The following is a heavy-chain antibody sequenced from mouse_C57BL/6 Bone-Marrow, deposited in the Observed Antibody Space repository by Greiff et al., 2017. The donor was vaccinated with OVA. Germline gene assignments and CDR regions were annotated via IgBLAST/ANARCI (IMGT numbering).Heavy chain of an antibody. CDR3: ARGGIQYYGSSYLWYFDV. CDR1: GFNIKNTY. CDR2: IDPANGNT. J-gene: IGHJ1*03. Sequence: VQLQQSVAELVRPGASVKLSCTASGFNIKNTYMHWVKQRPEQGLEWIGRIDPANGNTKYAPKFQGKATITADTSSNTAYLQLSSLTSEDTAIYYGARGGIQYYGSSYLWYFDVWGTGTTVTVSS. V-gene: IGHV14-3*01. D-gene: IGHD1-1*01.